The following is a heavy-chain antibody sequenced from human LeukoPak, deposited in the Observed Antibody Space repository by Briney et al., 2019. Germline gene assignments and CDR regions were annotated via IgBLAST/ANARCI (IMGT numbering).Heavy chain of an antibody. CDR2: ISSSGSYT. V-gene: IGHV3-11*06. J-gene: IGHJ4*02. Sequence: GGSQRLSCAASGFMFSDYYMTWIRQAPGKGLEFLAFISSSGSYTNSADSVKGRFTISRDNAKNSLYLQMNSLRDEDTAVYYCARVYGVLGSRDQQLMHWGQGTQVADSS. D-gene: IGHD6-13*01. CDR3: ARVYGVLGSRDQQLMH. CDR1: GFMFSDYY.